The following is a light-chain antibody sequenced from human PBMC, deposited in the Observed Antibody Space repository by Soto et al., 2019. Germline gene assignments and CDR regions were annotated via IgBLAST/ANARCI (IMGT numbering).Light chain of an antibody. Sequence: EIVMTQSPATLSVSPGESATLSCRASQSVSSNLAWYQQKPGQAPSLLIYGASIRATGIPARFSGSGSGTDFTLTISSLQSEDFAVYYCQQYNNWPPWTFGPGTKVDI. J-gene: IGKJ1*01. CDR1: QSVSSN. V-gene: IGKV3-15*01. CDR2: GAS. CDR3: QQYNNWPPWT.